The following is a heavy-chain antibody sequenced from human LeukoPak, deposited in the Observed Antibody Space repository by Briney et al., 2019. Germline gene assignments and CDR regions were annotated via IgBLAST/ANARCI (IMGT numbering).Heavy chain of an antibody. CDR2: IYWNDDK. J-gene: IGHJ5*02. CDR3: AHSSPHPFGVPRLNWFDP. D-gene: IGHD3-3*01. CDR1: GFSLSTSGVG. Sequence: SGPTLVKPTQTLTLTCTFSGFSLSTSGVGVGWIRQPPGKALEWLALIYWNDDKRYSPSLKSRLTITKDTSKNQVVLTMTNMDPVDTATYYCAHSSPHPFGVPRLNWFDPWGQGTLVTVSS. V-gene: IGHV2-5*01.